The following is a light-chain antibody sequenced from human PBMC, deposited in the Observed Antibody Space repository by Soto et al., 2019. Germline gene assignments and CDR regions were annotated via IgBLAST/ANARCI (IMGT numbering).Light chain of an antibody. J-gene: IGKJ5*01. CDR1: QSIGYY. Sequence: IQMTQSPSSLSASVVHRLTIACRANQSIGYYLNWYQQKPGKAPQLLIYAASSLQTGVPSRFSGSGSGTDFTLTIRSLQPEDFATYYCQQPISFPITFGQGTRLEIK. CDR2: AAS. V-gene: IGKV1-39*01. CDR3: QQPISFPIT.